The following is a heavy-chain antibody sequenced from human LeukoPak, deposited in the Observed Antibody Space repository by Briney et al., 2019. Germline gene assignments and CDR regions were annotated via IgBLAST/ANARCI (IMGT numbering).Heavy chain of an antibody. Sequence: ASVKVSCKASGYTFTTYFLHWVRQAPGRGLEWMGVINPSGATTSYAQNFQGRVTVTRDTSTSTIFMELSSLRSDDTAVYYCARANTVGGKLWIDYWGQGTLVTVSS. CDR2: INPSGATT. J-gene: IGHJ4*02. CDR3: ARANTVGGKLWIDY. V-gene: IGHV1-46*01. D-gene: IGHD4-23*01. CDR1: GYTFTTYF.